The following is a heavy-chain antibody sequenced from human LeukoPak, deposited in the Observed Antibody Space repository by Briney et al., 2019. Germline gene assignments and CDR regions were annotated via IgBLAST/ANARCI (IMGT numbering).Heavy chain of an antibody. CDR1: GYTFSGFY. CDR3: ATSTMGATNSDY. Sequence: ASVKVSCKASGYTFSGFYIHWVRQAPGQGLEWMGWINPNSGVTNYAQKLQGRVTMTRDTSISTAYMELSRLRSDDTAVYYCATSTMGATNSDYWGQGTLVTVSS. D-gene: IGHD1-26*01. V-gene: IGHV1-2*02. J-gene: IGHJ4*02. CDR2: INPNSGVT.